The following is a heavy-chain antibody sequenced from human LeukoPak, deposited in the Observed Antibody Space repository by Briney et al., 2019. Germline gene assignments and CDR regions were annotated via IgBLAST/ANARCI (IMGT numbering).Heavy chain of an antibody. D-gene: IGHD3-9*01. J-gene: IGHJ3*02. V-gene: IGHV1-18*01. CDR1: GYTFTSYG. CDR2: ISAYNGST. CDR3: ARDRVRVLRYFDWTNRGAFDI. Sequence: GASVKVSCKASGYTFTSYGISWVRQAPGQGLEWMGWISAYNGSTNYAQKLQGRVTMTTDTSTSTAYMELRSLRSDDTAVYYCARDRVRVLRYFDWTNRGAFDIWGQGTMVTVSS.